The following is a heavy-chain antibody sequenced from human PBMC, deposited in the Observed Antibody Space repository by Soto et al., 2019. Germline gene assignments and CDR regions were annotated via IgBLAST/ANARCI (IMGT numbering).Heavy chain of an antibody. V-gene: IGHV5-51*01. D-gene: IGHD3-22*01. CDR3: ARKDKSGYFNWFDP. CDR2: IFPSDSES. Sequence: AEALSISCRTSGYRFTSYWIAWVRQMPGKGLEWMGIIFPSDSESRYGPSFQGQVTISADRSTSTAFLQWASLKASDTAVYFCARKDKSGYFNWFDPWGQGTLVTVSS. CDR1: GYRFTSYW. J-gene: IGHJ5*02.